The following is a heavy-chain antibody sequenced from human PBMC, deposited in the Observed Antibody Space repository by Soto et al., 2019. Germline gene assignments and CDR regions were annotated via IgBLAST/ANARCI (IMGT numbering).Heavy chain of an antibody. CDR2: ISYDGSNK. J-gene: IGHJ4*02. D-gene: IGHD2-15*01. V-gene: IGHV3-30*18. CDR1: GFTVTTKY. Sequence: PGGSLRLSCSASGFTVTTKYMSWVRQAPGKGLEWVSVISYDGSNKYYADSVKGRFTISRDNSKNTLYLQMNSLRAEDTAVYYCAKDLYRYCSGGSCYVSDYWGQGTLVTVSS. CDR3: AKDLYRYCSGGSCYVSDY.